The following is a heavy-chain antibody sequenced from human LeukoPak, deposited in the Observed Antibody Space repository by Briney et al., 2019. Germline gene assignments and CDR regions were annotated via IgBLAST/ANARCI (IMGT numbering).Heavy chain of an antibody. J-gene: IGHJ1*01. Sequence: SQTLSLTCTVSGGSISSGSYYWSWIRQPAGTGLEWIGRIYTSGSTNYNPSLKSRVTISVGTSKNQFSLKLSSVTAADTAVYYCARGLGVTIFGVVIGNFQHWGQGTLVTVSS. CDR1: GGSISSGSYY. CDR2: IYTSGST. D-gene: IGHD3-3*01. V-gene: IGHV4-61*02. CDR3: ARGLGVTIFGVVIGNFQH.